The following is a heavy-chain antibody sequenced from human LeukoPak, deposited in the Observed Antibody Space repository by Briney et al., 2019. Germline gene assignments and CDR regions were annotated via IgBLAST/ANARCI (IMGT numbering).Heavy chain of an antibody. J-gene: IGHJ4*02. Sequence: GASVKVSCKASGYTFTTYAIHWVRQAPGQGLQWMGWISVGDGNTNYSQKFQGRVTLTRDTSASTAYMELTGLISEDTAVYYCARGYSGVVPAAHPDFGGQGTPVTVSS. CDR1: GYTFTTYA. CDR2: ISVGDGNT. CDR3: ARGYSGVVPAAHPDF. D-gene: IGHD2-2*01. V-gene: IGHV1-3*01.